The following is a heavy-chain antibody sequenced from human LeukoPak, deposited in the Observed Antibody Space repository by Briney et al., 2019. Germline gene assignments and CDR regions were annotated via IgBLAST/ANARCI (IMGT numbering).Heavy chain of an antibody. CDR1: GGTFSSYA. CDR3: ARDLGKDSSSWYVSLDY. Sequence: GASVKVSCKASGGTFSSYAISWVRQAPGQGLEWMGGIIPIFGTANYAQKFQGRVTITTDESTSTAYMELSSLRSEDTAVYYCARDLGKDSSSWYVSLDYWGQGTLVTVSS. CDR2: IIPIFGTA. D-gene: IGHD6-13*01. V-gene: IGHV1-69*05. J-gene: IGHJ4*02.